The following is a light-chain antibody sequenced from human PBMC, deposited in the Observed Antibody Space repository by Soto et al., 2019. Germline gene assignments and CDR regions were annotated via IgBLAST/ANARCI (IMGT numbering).Light chain of an antibody. V-gene: IGLV1-44*01. J-gene: IGLJ1*01. CDR2: GSN. CDR1: SSNIRSNT. CDR3: AAWDDSLNGYV. Sequence: QSVLTQPPSASGTPGQRVTISCSGSSSNIRSNTVNWYQQLPGTAPKLLIYGSNERPSGVPDRFSGSKSGTSASLATSGLQSEDEADYYCAAWDDSLNGYVFGNGTKVTVL.